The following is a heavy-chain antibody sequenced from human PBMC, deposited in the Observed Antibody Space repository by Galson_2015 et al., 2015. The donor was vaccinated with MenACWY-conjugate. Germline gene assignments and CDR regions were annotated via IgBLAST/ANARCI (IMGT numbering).Heavy chain of an antibody. D-gene: IGHD6-13*01. CDR2: INHSGST. Sequence: SETLSLTCAVYGGSFSGYYWSWIRQPPGKGLEWIGEINHSGSTNYNPSLKSRVTISVDTSKNQFSLKLSSVTAADTAVYYCARGEIAAAGIGTAKYFQHWGQGTLVTVSS. CDR3: ARGEIAAAGIGTAKYFQH. J-gene: IGHJ1*01. V-gene: IGHV4-34*01. CDR1: GGSFSGYY.